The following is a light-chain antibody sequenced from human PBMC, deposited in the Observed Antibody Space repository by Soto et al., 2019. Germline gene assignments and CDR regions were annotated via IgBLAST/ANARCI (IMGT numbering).Light chain of an antibody. Sequence: QSALTQPASVSGSTGQSITISCSGTSSDVGGYKLVSWFQQHPGKVPKLMISEVTQRPSGVSDRFSGSKSGNTASLTISGLQAEDEADYYCYSYAGNSIYVFGTGTKV. CDR1: SSDVGGYKL. J-gene: IGLJ1*01. V-gene: IGLV2-23*02. CDR3: YSYAGNSIYV. CDR2: EVT.